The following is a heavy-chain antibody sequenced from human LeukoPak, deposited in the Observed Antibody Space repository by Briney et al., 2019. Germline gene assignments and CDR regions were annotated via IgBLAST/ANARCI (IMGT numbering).Heavy chain of an antibody. CDR3: ARRRAYCGGDCYSYFDY. CDR1: GYSFTSYW. J-gene: IGHJ4*02. Sequence: GESLKISCKGSGYSFTSYWIGWVRQMPGKGLEWMGIIYPGDSDTRYSPSFQGQVTISADKSISTAYLQWGSLKASDTAMYYCARRRAYCGGDCYSYFDYWGQGTLVTVSS. CDR2: IYPGDSDT. V-gene: IGHV5-51*01. D-gene: IGHD2-21*02.